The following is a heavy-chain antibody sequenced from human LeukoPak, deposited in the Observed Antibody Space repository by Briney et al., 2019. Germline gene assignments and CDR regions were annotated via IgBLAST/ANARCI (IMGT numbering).Heavy chain of an antibody. CDR3: AREGAYYDSSGYHYYYYYMDV. J-gene: IGHJ6*03. V-gene: IGHV3-74*01. CDR2: INSDGSST. CDR1: GFTFSSYW. Sequence: PGGSLRLSCAASGFTFSSYWMHWVRQAPGKGLGWVSRINSDGSSTSYADSVKGRFTISRDNAKNTLYLQMNSLRAEDTAVYYCAREGAYYDSSGYHYYYYYMDVWGKGTTVTVSS. D-gene: IGHD3-22*01.